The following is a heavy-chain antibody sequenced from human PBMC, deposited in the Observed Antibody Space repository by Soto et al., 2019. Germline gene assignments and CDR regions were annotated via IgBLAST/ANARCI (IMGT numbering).Heavy chain of an antibody. D-gene: IGHD5-12*01. CDR3: VRVVAIPGYPDN. V-gene: IGHV1-69*12. CDR2: IVPIVDTS. Sequence: QVQLVQSGAEVRQPASSVKVSCKTSGGTFSSYAISWVRQAPGHGLEWMGGIVPIVDTSTYAQKFQGRVTITADVAASTVYMELSSLRSDDTAVYYCVRVVAIPGYPDNWGQGTLVTVS. J-gene: IGHJ4*02. CDR1: GGTFSSYA.